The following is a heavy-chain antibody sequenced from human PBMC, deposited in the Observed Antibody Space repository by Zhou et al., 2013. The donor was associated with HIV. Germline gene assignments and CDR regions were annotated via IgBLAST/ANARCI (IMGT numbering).Heavy chain of an antibody. J-gene: IGHJ3*02. CDR1: GGTFISYA. CDR2: IIPRFGTT. Sequence: QVQVVQSGAEVKKPGSSVKVSCEASGGTFISYAISWVRQAPGQGLQWMGGIIPRFGTTNYAQKFQGRVTITTDESTSTVYMELSSLRSEDTAVYYCARILYSSSSNAFDIWGQGTMVTVSS. CDR3: ARILYSSSSNAFDI. V-gene: IGHV1-69*05. D-gene: IGHD6-6*01.